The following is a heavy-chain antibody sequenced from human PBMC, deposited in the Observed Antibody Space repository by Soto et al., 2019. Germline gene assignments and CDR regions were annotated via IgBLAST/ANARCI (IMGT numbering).Heavy chain of an antibody. D-gene: IGHD3-22*01. Sequence: ASVKVSCKASGYTFSGYSISWVRQAPGQGLEWVGWISPKNGNTNTAQKFQGRVTMTTHTSTRTAYMELTSLKFDDTAIYFCARVDRSGWWTFDYWGQGTTVTVSS. CDR2: ISPKNGNT. V-gene: IGHV1-18*04. J-gene: IGHJ4*03. CDR1: GYTFSGYS. CDR3: ARVDRSGWWTFDY.